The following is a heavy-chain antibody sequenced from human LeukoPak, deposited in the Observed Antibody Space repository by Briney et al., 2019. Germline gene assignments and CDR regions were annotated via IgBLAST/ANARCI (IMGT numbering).Heavy chain of an antibody. V-gene: IGHV4-30-4*08. CDR3: ARGCCSSTSCYYFDY. CDR1: GGSISSGDYY. D-gene: IGHD2-2*01. CDR2: IYYSGST. J-gene: IGHJ4*02. Sequence: SETLSLTCTVSGGSISSGDYYWGWIRQPPGKGLEWIGYIYYSGSTYYNPSLKSRVTISVDTSKNQFSLKLSSVTAADTAVYYCARGCCSSTSCYYFDYWGQGTLVTVSS.